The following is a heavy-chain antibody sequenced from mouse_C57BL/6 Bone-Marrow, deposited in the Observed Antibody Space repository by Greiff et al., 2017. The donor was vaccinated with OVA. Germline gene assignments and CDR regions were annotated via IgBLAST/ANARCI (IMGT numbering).Heavy chain of an antibody. V-gene: IGHV14-4*01. CDR1: GFNIKDDY. D-gene: IGHD4-1*01. J-gene: IGHJ3*01. CDR2: IDPENGDT. Sequence: EVQLQQSGAELVRPGASVKLSCTASGFNIKDDYMHWVKQRPEQGLEWIGWIDPENGDTEYASMFQGKATIPADTTSNTAYLQLSSLTSEDTAGYYCTTWETGTGAYWGQGTLVTVSA. CDR3: TTWETGTGAY.